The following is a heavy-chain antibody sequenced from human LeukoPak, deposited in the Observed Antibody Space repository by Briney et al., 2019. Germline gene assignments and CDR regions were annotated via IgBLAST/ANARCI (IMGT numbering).Heavy chain of an antibody. CDR2: VNHSGST. D-gene: IGHD3-3*01. J-gene: IGHJ5*02. CDR1: GGSFRGYY. Sequence: SETLSLTCAVYGGSFRGYYWSWIRQPPGTGLEWIGEVNHSGSTNYNPSLKSRVIISEDTSKNQFSLKLSSVTAADTAVYYCARGGNIWSGLLGRNWFDPWGQGTLVTVSS. V-gene: IGHV4-34*01. CDR3: ARGGNIWSGLLGRNWFDP.